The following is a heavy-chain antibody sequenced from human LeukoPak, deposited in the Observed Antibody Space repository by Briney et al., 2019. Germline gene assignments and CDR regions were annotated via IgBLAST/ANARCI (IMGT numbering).Heavy chain of an antibody. V-gene: IGHV3-21*01. D-gene: IGHD3-3*01. Sequence: PGGSLRLSCAASGFTFSSYSMNWVRQAPGKGLEWVSSISSSSSYIYYADSVKGRFTISRDNAKNLLYLQMNSLRAEDTAVYYCARVLGDDFWSGYYSSYYYYMDVWGKGTTVTVSS. CDR2: ISSSSSYI. CDR3: ARVLGDDFWSGYYSSYYYYMDV. CDR1: GFTFSSYS. J-gene: IGHJ6*03.